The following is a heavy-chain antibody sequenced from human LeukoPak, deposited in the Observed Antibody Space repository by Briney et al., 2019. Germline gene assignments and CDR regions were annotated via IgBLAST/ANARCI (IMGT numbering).Heavy chain of an antibody. V-gene: IGHV3-33*08. CDR1: GFTFDDYA. D-gene: IGHD6-13*01. Sequence: GGSLRLSCAASGFTFDDYAMHWVRQAPGKGLEWVAVIWYDGSNKYYADSVKGRFTISRDNSKNTLYLQMNSLRAEGTAVYYCARGIAAAGDLGDWGQGTLVTVSS. CDR2: IWYDGSNK. CDR3: ARGIAAAGDLGD. J-gene: IGHJ4*02.